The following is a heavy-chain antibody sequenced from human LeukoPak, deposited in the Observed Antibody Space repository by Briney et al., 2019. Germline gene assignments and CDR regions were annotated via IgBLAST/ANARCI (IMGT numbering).Heavy chain of an antibody. Sequence: GGSLRLSCAASGFTFSSYSMNWVRQAPGKGLEWVSSISSSSSYIYYADSVKGRFTISRDNTKNSLYLQMNSLRAEDTAVYYCARALYPTSGFDYWGQGTLVTVSS. D-gene: IGHD2-2*02. CDR2: ISSSSSYI. V-gene: IGHV3-21*01. CDR1: GFTFSSYS. CDR3: ARALYPTSGFDY. J-gene: IGHJ4*02.